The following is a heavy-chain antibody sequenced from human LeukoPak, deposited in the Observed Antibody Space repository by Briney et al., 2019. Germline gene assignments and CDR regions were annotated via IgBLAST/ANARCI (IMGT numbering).Heavy chain of an antibody. Sequence: SETLSLTCAVSGYSISSGYYWGWIRQPPGKGLEWIGSIYHSGSTYYNPSLKSRVTISVDTSKNQFSLRLSSVTAADTAVYYCARDLSTQYSSSWYWFDPWGQGALVTVSS. J-gene: IGHJ5*02. CDR2: IYHSGST. D-gene: IGHD6-13*01. V-gene: IGHV4-38-2*02. CDR3: ARDLSTQYSSSWYWFDP. CDR1: GYSISSGYY.